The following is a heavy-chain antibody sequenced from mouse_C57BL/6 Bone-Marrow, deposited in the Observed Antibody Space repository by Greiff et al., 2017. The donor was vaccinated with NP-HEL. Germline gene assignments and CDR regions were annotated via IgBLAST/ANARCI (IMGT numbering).Heavy chain of an antibody. CDR2: IHPNSGST. Sequence: QVQLQQPGAELVKPGASVKLSCKASGYTFTSYWMHWVKQRPGHGLEWIGMIHPNSGSTNYNEKFKSKATLTVDKSSSTAYMQLSSLTSEDSAVYYCARDTTAHFDYWGQGTTLTVSS. CDR3: ARDTTAHFDY. J-gene: IGHJ2*01. D-gene: IGHD1-2*01. V-gene: IGHV1-64*01. CDR1: GYTFTSYW.